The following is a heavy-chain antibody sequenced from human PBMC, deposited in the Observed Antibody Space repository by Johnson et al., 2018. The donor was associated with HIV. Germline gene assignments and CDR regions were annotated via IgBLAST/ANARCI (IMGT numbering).Heavy chain of an antibody. CDR2: IGTAGDT. Sequence: VQLVESGGGLVQPGGSLRLSCAASGFTFSSYDMHWVRQATGKGLEWVSAIGTAGDTYYPGSVKGRFTISRENAKNSLYLQMNSLRAEDTAVYYCARVIRGYESRGYAGDSFDIWGQGTMVTVSS. J-gene: IGHJ3*02. D-gene: IGHD3-22*01. V-gene: IGHV3-13*01. CDR1: GFTFSSYD. CDR3: ARVIRGYESRGYAGDSFDI.